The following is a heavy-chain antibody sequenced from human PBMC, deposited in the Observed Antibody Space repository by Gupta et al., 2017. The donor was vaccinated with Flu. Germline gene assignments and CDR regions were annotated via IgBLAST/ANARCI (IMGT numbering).Heavy chain of an antibody. CDR3: ARSFGVATSNWIDP. Sequence: YSMNWVRQAPGKGLEWVSSISSSSSYIYYADSVKGRFTISRDNAKNSVYLQMNSLRAEDTAVYYCARSFGVATSNWIDPWGQGTLVTVSS. CDR1: YS. CDR2: ISSSSSYI. J-gene: IGHJ5*02. V-gene: IGHV3-21*01. D-gene: IGHD5-12*01.